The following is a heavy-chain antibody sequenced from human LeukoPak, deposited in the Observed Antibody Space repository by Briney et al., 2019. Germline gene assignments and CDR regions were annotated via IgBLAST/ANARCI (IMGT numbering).Heavy chain of an antibody. D-gene: IGHD3-16*02. J-gene: IGHJ3*01. CDR3: ARDMQLST. V-gene: IGHV3-23*01. CDR2: ISYSGANS. Sequence: GGSLRLSCAASGFTFSGSAMSWVRQAPGEGLESFSLISYSGANSYYTDSVRGRFTISRHNSKDTLFLQMNSLRAEDTAIYYCARDMQLSTWGLGTMVTVSS. CDR1: GFTFSGSA.